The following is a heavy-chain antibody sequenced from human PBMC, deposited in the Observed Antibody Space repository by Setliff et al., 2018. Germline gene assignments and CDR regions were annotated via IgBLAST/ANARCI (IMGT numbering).Heavy chain of an antibody. CDR1: GFSFNKYW. CDR2: INGDGTIT. V-gene: IGHV3-74*01. CDR3: ASIDWGENFYNMDV. D-gene: IGHD7-27*01. Sequence: GESLKISCTVYGFSFNKYWMYWVRQAPGRGLEWVSRINGDGTITNYADSVKGRFTISRDNAKNTLYLQMNSLRGVDTAVYFCASIDWGENFYNMDVWGKGTTVTVSS. J-gene: IGHJ6*03.